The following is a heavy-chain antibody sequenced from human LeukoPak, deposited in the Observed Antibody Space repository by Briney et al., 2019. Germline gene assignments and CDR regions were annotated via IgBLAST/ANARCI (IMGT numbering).Heavy chain of an antibody. Sequence: ASVKVSCKASGYTFTGYYMHWVRQAPGQGLEWMGWINPHSGGTNYAQKFQGRVTMTRDTSISTVYMELSSLRSEDTAVYYCARGYIVGAPVEYFQHWGQGTLVTVSS. CDR1: GYTFTGYY. J-gene: IGHJ1*01. V-gene: IGHV1-2*02. CDR2: INPHSGGT. CDR3: ARGYIVGAPVEYFQH. D-gene: IGHD1-26*01.